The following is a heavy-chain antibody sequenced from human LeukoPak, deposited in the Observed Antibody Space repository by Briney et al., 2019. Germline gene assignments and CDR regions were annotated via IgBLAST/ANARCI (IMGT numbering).Heavy chain of an antibody. V-gene: IGHV3-48*03. CDR1: GFTFSSYE. Sequence: GGSLRLSCAASGFTFSSYEMNWVRQAPGKGLEWVSYISSSGSTIYYADSVKGRFTISRDNSKNTLYLQMNSLRVEDTAEYYCAKGRSYYGWSDYYYYMDVWGKGTTVTISS. CDR2: ISSSGSTI. CDR3: AKGRSYYGWSDYYYYMDV. J-gene: IGHJ6*03. D-gene: IGHD1-26*01.